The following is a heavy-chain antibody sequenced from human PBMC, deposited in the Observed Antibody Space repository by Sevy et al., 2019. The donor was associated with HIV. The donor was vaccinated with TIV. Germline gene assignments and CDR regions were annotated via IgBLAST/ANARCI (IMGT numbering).Heavy chain of an antibody. Sequence: GGSLRLSCAASGFTFSSYWMSWVRQAPGKGLEWVANIKLDGSEKCYVDSVKGRFTISRDNAKNSLYLQMNSLRAEDTAVYDCARDLSSSWYSPTSSNLDYWGQGTLVTVSS. CDR3: ARDLSSSWYSPTSSNLDY. D-gene: IGHD6-13*01. CDR1: GFTFSSYW. CDR2: IKLDGSEK. J-gene: IGHJ4*02. V-gene: IGHV3-7*01.